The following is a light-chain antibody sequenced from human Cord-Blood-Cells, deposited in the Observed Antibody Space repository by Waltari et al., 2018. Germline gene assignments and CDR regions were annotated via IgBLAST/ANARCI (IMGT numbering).Light chain of an antibody. CDR3: QQYNSYSFT. J-gene: IGKJ3*01. Sequence: QSPSTLSASVGDRVTITCRASQSISSWLAWYQQKPGKAPKLLIYKASSLESGVPSRFSGSGSGTEFTLTISSLQPDDFATYYCQQYNSYSFTFGPGTKVDIK. CDR2: KAS. V-gene: IGKV1-5*03. CDR1: QSISSW.